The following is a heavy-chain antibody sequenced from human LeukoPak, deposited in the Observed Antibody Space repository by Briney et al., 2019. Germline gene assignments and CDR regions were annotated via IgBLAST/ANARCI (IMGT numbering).Heavy chain of an antibody. CDR3: ARARTTTGTTRSAFNI. D-gene: IGHD1-1*01. CDR1: GFTFTTYA. CDR2: ISYDGSDK. J-gene: IGHJ3*02. Sequence: GGSLRLSCAASGFTFTTYAMHWVRQAPGKGLDWVAVISYDGSDKYYADSVKGRFTISRDNSKNTLYLQMNSLRAEDTAVYYCARARTTTGTTRSAFNIWGQGTVVTVSS. V-gene: IGHV3-30-3*01.